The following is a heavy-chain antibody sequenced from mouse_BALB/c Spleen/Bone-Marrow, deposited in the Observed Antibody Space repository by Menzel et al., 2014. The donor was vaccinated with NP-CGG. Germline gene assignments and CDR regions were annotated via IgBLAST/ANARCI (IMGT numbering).Heavy chain of an antibody. V-gene: IGHV7-3*02. J-gene: IGHJ4*01. CDR3: ARFPMDY. Sequence: EVKLVESGGGLVQPGGSLRLSCTTSGFTFXDYYMSWVRQPPGKALEWLAFIRNKAYGYTTEYSASVRGRFTISGDNSQSILYLQMNTLRAEDSATYYCARFPMDYWGQGTSVTVSS. CDR1: GFTFXDYY. CDR2: IRNKAYGYTT.